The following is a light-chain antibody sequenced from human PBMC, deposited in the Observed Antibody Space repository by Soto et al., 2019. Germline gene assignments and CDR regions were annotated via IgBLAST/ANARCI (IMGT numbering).Light chain of an antibody. J-gene: IGKJ1*01. CDR3: QQYNDWPRT. V-gene: IGKV3-15*01. Sequence: VVTNSAGTLSLSPGERATLSYRASQSVSNNYLAWYQQKPGQPPRLLVYGASTRATGIPARFSGSGSGTEFTLTISSLQSEDFAIYYCQQYNDWPRTFGQGTMV. CDR1: QSVSNN. CDR2: GAS.